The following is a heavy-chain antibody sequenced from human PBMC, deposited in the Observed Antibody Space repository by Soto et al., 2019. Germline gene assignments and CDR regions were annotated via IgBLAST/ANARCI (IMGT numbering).Heavy chain of an antibody. D-gene: IGHD3-10*01. CDR2: IYQSGST. CDR1: GGSISSVDYY. V-gene: IGHV4-30-4*01. Sequence: HVQLQESGPGLVKPSQTLSLTCTVSGGSISSVDYYWSWIRQPPGKGLEWIGNIYQSGSTNYNPSLLNRITTSIDTSKNKFSLRLTSVTAADTAVYYCARAPALLGATVRGVEFDPWGQGTLVIVSS. CDR3: ARAPALLGATVRGVEFDP. J-gene: IGHJ5*02.